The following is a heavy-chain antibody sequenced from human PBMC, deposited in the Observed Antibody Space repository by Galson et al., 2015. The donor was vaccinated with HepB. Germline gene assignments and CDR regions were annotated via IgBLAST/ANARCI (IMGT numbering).Heavy chain of an antibody. CDR1: GFTSSSYA. CDR2: ISYDGSNK. V-gene: IGHV3-30*04. CDR3: ARGYCSGGSCLFDY. Sequence: SLRLSCAASGFTSSSYAMHWVRQAAGKGLEWVAVISYDGSNKYYADSVKGRFTISRDNSKNTLYLQMNSLRAEDTAVYYRARGYCSGGSCLFDYWGQGTLVTVSS. J-gene: IGHJ4*02. D-gene: IGHD2-15*01.